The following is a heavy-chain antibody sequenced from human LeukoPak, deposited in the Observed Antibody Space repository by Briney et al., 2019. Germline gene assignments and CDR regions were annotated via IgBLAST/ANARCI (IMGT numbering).Heavy chain of an antibody. CDR1: GLTVSSNY. V-gene: IGHV3-66*01. Sequence: PGGSLRLSCAASGLTVSSNYISWVRQAPGKGLEWVSVIYSGGGTYYADSVKGRFTISRDTSKNMLYLQMNSLRVEDTAVYYCARDLGWGNDYGYWVQGTLVTVSS. CDR2: IYSGGGT. D-gene: IGHD5-12*01. J-gene: IGHJ4*02. CDR3: ARDLGWGNDYGY.